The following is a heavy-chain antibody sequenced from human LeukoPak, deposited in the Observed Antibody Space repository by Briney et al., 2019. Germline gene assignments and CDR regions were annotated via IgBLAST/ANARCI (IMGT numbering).Heavy chain of an antibody. V-gene: IGHV3-23*01. J-gene: IGHJ5*02. CDR2: ISGSGGST. Sequence: QPGGSLRLSCAASGFTFPNYAMSWVRQAPGKGLEWVSAISGSGGSTYYADSVKGRFTISRDNSKNTLYLQMNSLRAEDTAVYYCAKVEYGESRPNWFDPWGQGTLVTVSS. D-gene: IGHD3-10*01. CDR1: GFTFPNYA. CDR3: AKVEYGESRPNWFDP.